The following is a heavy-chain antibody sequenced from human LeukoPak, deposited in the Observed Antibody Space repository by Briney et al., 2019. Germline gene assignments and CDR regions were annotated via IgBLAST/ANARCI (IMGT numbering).Heavy chain of an antibody. D-gene: IGHD1-1*01. CDR3: ARVGTTGTRWFDP. Sequence: GESLKISCKGSGYIFSTSWIGWVRHMPGKGLEWMGIIFPGDSDSRYSPSFQGHVTISVDKSISTAYLQWSSLKASDTAMYYCARVGTTGTRWFDPWGQGTLVTVSS. CDR1: GYIFSTSW. V-gene: IGHV5-51*01. J-gene: IGHJ5*02. CDR2: IFPGDSDS.